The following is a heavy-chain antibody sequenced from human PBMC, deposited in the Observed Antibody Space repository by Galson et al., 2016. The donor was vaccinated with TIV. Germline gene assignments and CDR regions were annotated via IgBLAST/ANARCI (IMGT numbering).Heavy chain of an antibody. Sequence: SLRLSCAASGFSVNDNYMSWVRQAPGRGLEWVSIISSGGSTNYVDSVKGRFTISRDFSKNTLFLQMHSLRAEDSAVYYCARDRRHCGNECYLYYYYGMDVWGPGTTATVSS. CDR2: ISSGGST. CDR1: GFSVNDNY. V-gene: IGHV3-66*02. CDR3: ARDRRHCGNECYLYYYYGMDV. D-gene: IGHD2-21*01. J-gene: IGHJ6*02.